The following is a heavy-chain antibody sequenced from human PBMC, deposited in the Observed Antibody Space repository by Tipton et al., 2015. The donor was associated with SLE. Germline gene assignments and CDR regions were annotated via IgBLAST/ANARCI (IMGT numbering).Heavy chain of an antibody. CDR1: GGSISSGGYY. V-gene: IGHV4-61*08. CDR3: ARDNLGSEDWFDP. D-gene: IGHD7-27*01. J-gene: IGHJ5*02. CDR2: IYYSGST. Sequence: TLSLTCTVSGGSISSGGYYWSWIRQHPGKGLEWIGYIYYSGSTNYNPALKSRVTISVDTSKNQVSLKLSSVTAADTAVYYCARDNLGSEDWFDPWGQGTLVTVSS.